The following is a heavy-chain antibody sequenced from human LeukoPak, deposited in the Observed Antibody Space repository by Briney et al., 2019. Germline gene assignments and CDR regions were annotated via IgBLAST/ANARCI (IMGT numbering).Heavy chain of an antibody. CDR3: ARHLNLIYCSSTSCNFDY. CDR1: GGSISISSYY. Sequence: PSETLSLTCTVSGGSISISSYYCGWIRQPPGKGLEWIGSIYYSGSTYYNASLKSRVTISVDTSKNQLSLKLSSVTAADTAVYYCARHLNLIYCSSTSCNFDYWGQGTLVTVSS. V-gene: IGHV4-39*01. J-gene: IGHJ4*02. CDR2: IYYSGST. D-gene: IGHD2-2*01.